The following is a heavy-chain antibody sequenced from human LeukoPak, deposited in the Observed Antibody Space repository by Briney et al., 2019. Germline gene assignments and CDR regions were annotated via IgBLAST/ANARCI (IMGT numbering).Heavy chain of an antibody. CDR2: IIPILGIA. CDR1: GGTFSSYA. CDR3: ATVGLGYYYYGMDV. Sequence: ASVKVSCKASGGTFSSYAISWVRQAPGQGLEWMGRIIPILGIANYAQKFQGRVTMTEDTSTDTAYMELSSLRSEDTAVYYCATVGLGYYYYGMDVWGQGTTVTVSS. D-gene: IGHD3-16*01. V-gene: IGHV1-69*04. J-gene: IGHJ6*02.